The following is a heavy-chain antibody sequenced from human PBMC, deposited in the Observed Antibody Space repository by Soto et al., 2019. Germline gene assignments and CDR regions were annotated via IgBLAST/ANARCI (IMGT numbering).Heavy chain of an antibody. CDR2: ISGSGDTP. Sequence: GGSLRLSCAASGFTFSNYAISWVRQAPGKGLEWVSIISGSGDTPYYADSVKDRITIYKDFSRNTLYLQMNSLRAGVSAKYYCAKYSVGRGYFYYMDVWGKGTTVTVSS. CDR3: AKYSVGRGYFYYMDV. V-gene: IGHV3-23*01. D-gene: IGHD2-21*01. J-gene: IGHJ6*03. CDR1: GFTFSNYA.